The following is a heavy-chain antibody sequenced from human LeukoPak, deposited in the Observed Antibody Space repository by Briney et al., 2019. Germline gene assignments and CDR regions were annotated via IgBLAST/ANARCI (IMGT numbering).Heavy chain of an antibody. V-gene: IGHV7-4-1*02. J-gene: IGHJ4*02. Sequence: ASVKVSCKASGYTFTSNALGWVRQAPGQGLEWMGWINTNTGNPTYAQGFTGRFVFSLDTSVSTAYLQISSLKAEDTAVYYCASSQWFGELLQYYFDYWGQGTLVTVSS. CDR1: GYTFTSNA. CDR2: INTNTGNP. CDR3: ASSQWFGELLQYYFDY. D-gene: IGHD3-10*01.